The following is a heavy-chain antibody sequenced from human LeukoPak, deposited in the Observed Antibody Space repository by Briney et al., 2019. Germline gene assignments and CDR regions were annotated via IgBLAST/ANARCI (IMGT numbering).Heavy chain of an antibody. J-gene: IGHJ4*02. V-gene: IGHV3-21*01. CDR3: ARDGKIFGVVTRAGETDYYFDY. CDR1: GFTFSSYR. D-gene: IGHD3-3*01. Sequence: PGGSLRLSCAASGFTFSSYRMNWVRQAPGKGLEWVSSISSSSSYIYYADSVKGRFTISRDNAKNSLYLQMNSLRAEDTAVYYCARDGKIFGVVTRAGETDYYFDYWGQGTLVTVSS. CDR2: ISSSSSYI.